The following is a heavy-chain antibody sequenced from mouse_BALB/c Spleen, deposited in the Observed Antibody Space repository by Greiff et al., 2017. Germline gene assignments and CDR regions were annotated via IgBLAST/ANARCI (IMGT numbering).Heavy chain of an antibody. CDR2: INPGSGGT. Sequence: LVESGAELVRPGTSVKVSCKASGYAFTNYLIEWVKQRPGQGLEWIGVINPGSGGTNYNEKFKGKATLTADKSSSTAYMQLSSLTSDDSAVYFCARGDYRYAMDYWGQGTSVTVSS. CDR3: ARGDYRYAMDY. D-gene: IGHD2-14*01. V-gene: IGHV1-54*03. J-gene: IGHJ4*01. CDR1: GYAFTNYL.